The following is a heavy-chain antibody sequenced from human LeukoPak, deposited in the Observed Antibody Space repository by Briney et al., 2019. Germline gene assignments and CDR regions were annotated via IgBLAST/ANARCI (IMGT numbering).Heavy chain of an antibody. Sequence: GGSLRLSCAASGFTFSSYAMSWVRQAPGKGLEWVSAISGSGGSTYYADSVKGRFTISRDNSKNTLYLQMNCLRAEDTAVYYCAKPLPNYDFWSGYDYWGQGTLVTVSS. V-gene: IGHV3-23*01. CDR1: GFTFSSYA. CDR3: AKPLPNYDFWSGYDY. D-gene: IGHD3-3*01. J-gene: IGHJ4*02. CDR2: ISGSGGST.